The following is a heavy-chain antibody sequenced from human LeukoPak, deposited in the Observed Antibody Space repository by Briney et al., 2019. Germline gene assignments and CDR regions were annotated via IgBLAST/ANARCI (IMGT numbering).Heavy chain of an antibody. D-gene: IGHD3-3*01. CDR2: FDPEDDET. CDR1: GYTLTELS. CDR3: TTFILRFLEWPLKDGMDV. Sequence: ASVKVPCKVSGYTLTELSMHWVRQAPGEGLEWMGGFDPEDDETIYAQNFQGRVTMTEDISTDTAHMELSSLTSEDTAVYYCTTFILRFLEWPLKDGMDVWGQGTTVTVSS. V-gene: IGHV1-24*01. J-gene: IGHJ6*02.